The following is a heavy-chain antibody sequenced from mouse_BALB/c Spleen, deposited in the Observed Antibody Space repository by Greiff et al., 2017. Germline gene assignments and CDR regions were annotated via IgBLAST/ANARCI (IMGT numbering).Heavy chain of an antibody. D-gene: IGHD1-1*01. CDR2: ISSGSSTI. V-gene: IGHV5-17*02. Sequence: DVMLVESGGGLVQPGGSRKLSCAASGFTFSSFGMHWVRQAPEKGLEWVAYISSGSSTIYYADTVKGRFTISRDNPKNTLFLQMTSLRSEDTAMYYCARYYDYAMDYWGQGTSVTVSS. J-gene: IGHJ4*01. CDR1: GFTFSSFG. CDR3: ARYYDYAMDY.